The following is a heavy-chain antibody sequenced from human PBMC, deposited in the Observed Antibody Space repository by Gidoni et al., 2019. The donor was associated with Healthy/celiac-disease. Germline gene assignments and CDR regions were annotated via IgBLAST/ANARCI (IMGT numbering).Heavy chain of an antibody. CDR1: GGSISSSRYS. D-gene: IGHD2-21*01. CDR3: ARHRRPSIAMF. V-gene: IGHV4-39*01. Sequence: HLQLQQSGPALVKPPETLSLTRTLSGGSISSSRYSWGWIRRPPGKGLEWIGSIYYSASTYYIPSLKGRFTRSVDPSWNQFSLKVSSVSAGETAGEYCARHRRPSIAMFCGQGTLVAVSS. J-gene: IGHJ4*02. CDR2: IYYSAST.